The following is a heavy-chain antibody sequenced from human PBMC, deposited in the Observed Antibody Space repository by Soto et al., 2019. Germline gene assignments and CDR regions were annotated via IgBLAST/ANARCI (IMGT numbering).Heavy chain of an antibody. J-gene: IGHJ2*01. CDR2: IYYSGST. Sequence: QVQLQESGPGLVKPSQTLSLTCTVSGGSISSGGYYWSWIRQHPGKGLEWIGYIYYSGSTYYNPSLKSRVTISVDTSKNQFSLKLSSVTAADTAVYYCARRRGQYQLPRGGRDWYFDLWGRGTLVTVSS. V-gene: IGHV4-31*03. CDR3: ARRRGQYQLPRGGRDWYFDL. D-gene: IGHD2-2*01. CDR1: GGSISSGGYY.